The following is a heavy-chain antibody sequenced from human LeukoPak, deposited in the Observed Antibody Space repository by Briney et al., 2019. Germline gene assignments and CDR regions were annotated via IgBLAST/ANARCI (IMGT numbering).Heavy chain of an antibody. V-gene: IGHV1-46*01. Sequence: GASVKVSCKASGYDFTSCYMHWLRQAPGQGLEWMAIISPSSGSTSFAQKFQGRLSMTSDTSTSTVYMELRSLRSEDTAVYYCASGSSTAVVILDPYYFDSWGQGTLVTVSS. J-gene: IGHJ4*02. CDR1: GYDFTSCY. D-gene: IGHD3-22*01. CDR2: ISPSSGST. CDR3: ASGSSTAVVILDPYYFDS.